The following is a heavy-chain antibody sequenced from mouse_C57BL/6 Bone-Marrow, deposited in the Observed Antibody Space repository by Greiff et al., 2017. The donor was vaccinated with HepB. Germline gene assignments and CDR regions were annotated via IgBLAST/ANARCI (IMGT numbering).Heavy chain of an antibody. J-gene: IGHJ3*01. Sequence: EVQLVESGGGLVQPGGSLSLSCAASGFTFTDYYMSWVRQPPGKALEWLGFIRNKANGYTTEYSASVKGRFTISRDNSQSILYLQMNALRAEDSATYYCARDYYGSSVAWFAYWGQGTLVTVSA. V-gene: IGHV7-3*01. D-gene: IGHD1-1*01. CDR3: ARDYYGSSVAWFAY. CDR1: GFTFTDYY. CDR2: IRNKANGYTT.